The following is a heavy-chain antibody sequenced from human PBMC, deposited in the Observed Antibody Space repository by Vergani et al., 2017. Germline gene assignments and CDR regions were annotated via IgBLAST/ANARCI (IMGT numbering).Heavy chain of an antibody. Sequence: QVQLQESGPGLVKPSQTLSLTCTVSGGSISSGSYYWSWIRQPAGKGLEWIGRIYTSGSTNYNPSLKSRVTISVDTSKNQFSLKLSSVTAADPAVYYCASSPYYYDSSGHDYWGQGTLVTVSS. CDR1: GGSISSGSYY. CDR2: IYTSGST. CDR3: ASSPYYYDSSGHDY. D-gene: IGHD3-22*01. V-gene: IGHV4-61*02. J-gene: IGHJ4*02.